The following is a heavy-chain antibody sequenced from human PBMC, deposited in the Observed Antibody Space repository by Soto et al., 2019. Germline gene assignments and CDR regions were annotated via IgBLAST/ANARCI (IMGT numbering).Heavy chain of an antibody. CDR3: ATGIAAAGTAWFDP. CDR2: IYYSGST. D-gene: IGHD6-13*01. Sequence: PSETLSLTCTVSGGSISSGGYYWSWIRQHPGKGLEWIGYIYYSGSTYYNPSLKSRVTISVDTSKNQFSLKLSSVTAADTAVYYCATGIAAAGTAWFDPWGQGTLVTVSS. J-gene: IGHJ5*02. CDR1: GGSISSGGYY. V-gene: IGHV4-31*03.